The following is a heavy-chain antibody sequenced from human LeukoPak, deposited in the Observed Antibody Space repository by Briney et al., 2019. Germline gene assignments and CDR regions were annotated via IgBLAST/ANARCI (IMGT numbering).Heavy chain of an antibody. CDR1: GDSVSSISVA. J-gene: IGHJ6*02. CDR2: TYYRSKWYY. CDR3: ALARSEYHYGMDV. V-gene: IGHV6-1*01. Sequence: SQNLSLTCAISGDSVSSISVAWNWIRQSPSRGLEWLGRTYYRSKWYYEYAVSVKGRININPDPSKNQFSLQLNSVTPEDTAVYYCALARSEYHYGMDVWGQGTTVTVSS.